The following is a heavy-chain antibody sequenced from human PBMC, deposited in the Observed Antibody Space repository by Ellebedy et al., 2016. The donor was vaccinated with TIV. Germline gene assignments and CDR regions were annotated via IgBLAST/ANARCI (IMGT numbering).Heavy chain of an antibody. D-gene: IGHD5-12*01. V-gene: IGHV4-34*01. CDR3: ARGRLATTFDY. CDR1: GGSFSGYY. CDR2: INHSGST. Sequence: SETLSLTCAVYGGSFSGYYWSWIRQPPGKGLEWIGEINHSGSTNYNPSLKSRVTISVDTSKNQFSLKLSSVTAADTAVYYCARGRLATTFDYWGQGTLVTVSS. J-gene: IGHJ4*02.